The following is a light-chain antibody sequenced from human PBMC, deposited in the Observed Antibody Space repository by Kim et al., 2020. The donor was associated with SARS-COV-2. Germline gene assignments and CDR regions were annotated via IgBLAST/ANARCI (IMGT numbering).Light chain of an antibody. CDR2: AAS. V-gene: IGKV1-39*01. CDR3: QQSYIYPLT. J-gene: IGKJ1*01. Sequence: DIQLTQSPSSLSASVGDKVTITCRTVQSVTNYLNWYQHKPGWAPKLLVNAASSLQSGTPARFSGSGSETELALTISNLQPEDFATYYGQQSYIYPLTFGRRAKLVIK. CDR1: QSVTNY.